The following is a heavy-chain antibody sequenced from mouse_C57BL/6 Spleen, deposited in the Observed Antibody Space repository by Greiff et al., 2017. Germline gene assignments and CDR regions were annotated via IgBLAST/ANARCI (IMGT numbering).Heavy chain of an antibody. J-gene: IGHJ2*01. CDR3: ASYGSSYY. V-gene: IGHV3-6*01. D-gene: IGHD1-1*01. CDR1: GYSITSGYY. Sequence: EVQLQESGPGLVKPSQSLSLTCSVTGYSITSGYYWNWIRQFPGNKLEWMGYITYDGSNNSNPSLKNRIAVTRDTSKNQFFLKLNSVTTEDTATYYCASYGSSYYWGQGTTLTVSA. CDR2: ITYDGSN.